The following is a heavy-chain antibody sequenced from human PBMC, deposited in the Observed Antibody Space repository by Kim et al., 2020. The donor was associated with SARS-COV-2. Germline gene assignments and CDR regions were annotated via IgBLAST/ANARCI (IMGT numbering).Heavy chain of an antibody. Sequence: SQTLSLTCAISGDSISSNSVAWYWIRQSPSRGLEWLGRTSYRSNWDNDYAVSVKSRINVNPDTSQNHFSLQLNSVTPEDTAVYYCARGYKYALDYWGQEPWSPSPQ. CDR2: TSYRSNWDN. V-gene: IGHV6-1*01. D-gene: IGHD2-8*01. CDR1: GDSISSNSVA. J-gene: IGHJ4*01. CDR3: ARGYKYALDY.